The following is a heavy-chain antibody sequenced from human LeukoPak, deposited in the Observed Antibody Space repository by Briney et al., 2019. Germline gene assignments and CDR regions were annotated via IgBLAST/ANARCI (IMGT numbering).Heavy chain of an antibody. J-gene: IGHJ4*02. CDR1: GFTFGIYA. D-gene: IGHD5-12*01. CDR2: ISGNSDST. CDR3: AKVISGYSADDWFRGYYFDY. Sequence: PGGSPRLSCAASGFTFGIYAVSWVRQAPGRGLEWVSVISGNSDSTHYADSVKGRFTISRDNSKNTLYLQMNSLRAEDTAIYYCAKVISGYSADDWFRGYYFDYWGQGTLVTVSP. V-gene: IGHV3-23*01.